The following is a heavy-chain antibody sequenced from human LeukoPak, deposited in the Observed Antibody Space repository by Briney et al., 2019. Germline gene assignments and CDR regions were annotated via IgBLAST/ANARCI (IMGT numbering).Heavy chain of an antibody. V-gene: IGHV1-2*02. CDR2: INPNSGGT. J-gene: IGHJ4*02. D-gene: IGHD3-9*01. Sequence: ASVKVSCKASGYTFTGYYMHWGRQAPGQRLEWMGWINPNSGGTNYAQKFQGRVTMTRDTSISTAYMELSRLSSADTAVYYCARVGRFDWLPDYWGQGTLVTVSP. CDR1: GYTFTGYY. CDR3: ARVGRFDWLPDY.